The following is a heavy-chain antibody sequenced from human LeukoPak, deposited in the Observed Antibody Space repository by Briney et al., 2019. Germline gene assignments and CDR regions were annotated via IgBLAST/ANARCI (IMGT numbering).Heavy chain of an antibody. V-gene: IGHV4-39*07. CDR3: AREEDSFDY. CDR1: GGSISSSSYY. CDR2: IYYSGST. Sequence: SETLSLTCTVSGGSISSSSYYWGWIRQPPGKGLEWIGSIYYSGSTYYNPSLKSRVTISVDTSKNQFSLKLSSVTAADTAVYYCAREEDSFDYWGQGALVTVSS. J-gene: IGHJ4*02.